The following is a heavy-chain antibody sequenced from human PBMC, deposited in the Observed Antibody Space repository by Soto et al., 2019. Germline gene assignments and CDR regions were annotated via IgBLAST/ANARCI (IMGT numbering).Heavy chain of an antibody. J-gene: IGHJ4*02. V-gene: IGHV3-64D*06. Sequence: PVGSLRLSCSASGFTFSSYAMHWVRQAPGKGLEYVSAISSNGGSTYYADSVKGRFTISRDNSKNTLYLQMSSLRAEDTAVYYCVKSRDYYDSTFLNWGQGTLVTVSS. D-gene: IGHD3-22*01. CDR1: GFTFSSYA. CDR2: ISSNGGST. CDR3: VKSRDYYDSTFLN.